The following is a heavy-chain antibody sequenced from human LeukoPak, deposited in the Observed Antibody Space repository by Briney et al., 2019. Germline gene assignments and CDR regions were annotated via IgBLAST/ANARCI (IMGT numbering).Heavy chain of an antibody. Sequence: PSETLSLTCAVYGGSFSGYYWSWIRQPPGKGLEWIGEINHSGSTNYNPSLKSRVTISVDTSKNQFSLKLSSVTAADTAVYYCARGRAMVLYYYYYYMDVWGKGTTVTISS. V-gene: IGHV4-34*01. CDR2: INHSGST. CDR3: ARGRAMVLYYYYYYMDV. J-gene: IGHJ6*03. CDR1: GGSFSGYY. D-gene: IGHD5-18*01.